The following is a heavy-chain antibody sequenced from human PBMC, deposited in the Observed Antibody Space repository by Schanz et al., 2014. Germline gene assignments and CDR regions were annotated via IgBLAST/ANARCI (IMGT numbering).Heavy chain of an antibody. J-gene: IGHJ4*02. D-gene: IGHD1-7*01. CDR3: ARAGGLPGTSRGLFDY. CDR2: ISSSGGHI. V-gene: IGHV3-21*02. Sequence: EVQVVESGGGLVRPGGSLRLSCSGFTVSAYSANWVRQAPGKGLEWVSSISSSGGHIYYADSVKGRFTITRDIAKNSLSLQMNSLRAEDTAMYYCARAGGLPGTSRGLFDYWGQGALVTVSS. CDR1: GFTVSAYS.